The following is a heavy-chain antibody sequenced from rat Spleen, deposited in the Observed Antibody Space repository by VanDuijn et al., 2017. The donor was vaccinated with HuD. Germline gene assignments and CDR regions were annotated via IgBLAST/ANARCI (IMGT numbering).Heavy chain of an antibody. V-gene: IGHV5-19*01. D-gene: IGHD1-6*01. CDR1: GFTFSNYG. CDR2: INYDGSNT. CDR3: TRDRILRSTGFDY. J-gene: IGHJ3*01. Sequence: EVQLVESGGGLVQPGRSLKLSCTASGFTFSNYGVHWIRQAPTKGLEWVASINYDGSNTYYRDSVKGRFTLSRDNAKSSLYLQMDSLRSEDTATYYCTRDRILRSTGFDYWGQGTLVTVSS.